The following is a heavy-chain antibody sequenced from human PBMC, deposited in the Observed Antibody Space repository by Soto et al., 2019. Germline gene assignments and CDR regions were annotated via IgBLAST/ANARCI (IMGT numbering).Heavy chain of an antibody. CDR1: GYTFTRYG. J-gene: IGHJ6*02. D-gene: IGHD2-8*01. V-gene: IGHV1-18*01. Sequence: GASVKVSCKASGYTFTRYGISWVRRAPGQGLEWMGWISGYNGDTSYAQKFQGRVSMTIDTSTTTAYMELRSLTSDDTAVYYCAKNGQPPYYYYGLDVWGQGTKVTVSS. CDR2: ISGYNGDT. CDR3: AKNGQPPYYYYGLDV.